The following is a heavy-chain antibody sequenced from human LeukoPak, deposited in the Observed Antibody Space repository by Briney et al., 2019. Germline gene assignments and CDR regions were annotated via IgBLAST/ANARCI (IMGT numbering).Heavy chain of an antibody. J-gene: IGHJ4*02. CDR1: GFTFSSYW. D-gene: IGHD3-3*01. Sequence: PGGSLSLSCAASGFTFSSYWMSWVRQPPGKGLEWVANIKQDGSEKYYVDSVKGRFTISRDNAKNSLYLQMNSLRAEDTAVYYCAREGTIFGVVIRVLHYFDYWGQGTLVTVSS. CDR2: IKQDGSEK. CDR3: AREGTIFGVVIRVLHYFDY. V-gene: IGHV3-7*01.